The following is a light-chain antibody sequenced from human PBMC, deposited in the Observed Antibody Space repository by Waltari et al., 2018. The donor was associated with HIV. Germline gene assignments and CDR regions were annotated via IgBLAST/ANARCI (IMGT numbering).Light chain of an antibody. CDR3: SSFTYSTSLV. J-gene: IGLJ2*01. V-gene: IGLV2-14*01. CDR1: SSDVGGYNY. Sequence: QSALTQPASVSGSPGQSITISCTGTSSDVGGYNYISWYQHHPGTAPKLLMYEVNNRPSGVSDRFSGSKSGNTASLTISGLQAEDDADYYCSSFTYSTSLVFGGGTKVTVL. CDR2: EVN.